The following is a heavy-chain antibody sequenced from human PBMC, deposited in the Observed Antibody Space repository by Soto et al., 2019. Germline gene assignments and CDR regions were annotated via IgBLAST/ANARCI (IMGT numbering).Heavy chain of an antibody. V-gene: IGHV3-7*03. CDR1: GFTFGSYW. D-gene: IGHD3-16*02. Sequence: GGSLRLSCAASGFTFGSYWMSWVRQAPGKGLEWLATIKIDASGKKYVDSVKGRFTMSRDNAKNSLYLQMNSLRAEDTAVYHCAKGSNDYVLGSYLNLGYWGQGTLVTVSS. J-gene: IGHJ4*02. CDR2: IKIDASGK. CDR3: AKGSNDYVLGSYLNLGY.